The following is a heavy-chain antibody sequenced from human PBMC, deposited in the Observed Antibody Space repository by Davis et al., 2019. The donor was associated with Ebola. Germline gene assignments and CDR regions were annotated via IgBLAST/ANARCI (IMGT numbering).Heavy chain of an antibody. CDR3: AHMPTGGLYYYGMDV. CDR1: GFSLRTSGVG. Sequence: SGPTLAKPTQTLTLPCPFSGFSLRTSGVGVGWIRQPPGKALEWLALIYWDDDKRYSPSLKSRLTITKDTSKNQVVLTMTNMDPVDTATYYFAHMPTGGLYYYGMDVWGQGTTVTVSS. V-gene: IGHV2-5*02. J-gene: IGHJ6*02. CDR2: IYWDDDK. D-gene: IGHD7-27*01.